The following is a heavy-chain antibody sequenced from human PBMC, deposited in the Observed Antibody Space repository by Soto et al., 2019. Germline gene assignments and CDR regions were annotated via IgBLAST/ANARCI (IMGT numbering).Heavy chain of an antibody. CDR2: IYYSGST. CDR3: ARPNYYDREGFDY. J-gene: IGHJ4*02. V-gene: IGHV4-39*01. CDR1: GGSISSSSYY. Sequence: QLQLQESGPGLVKPSETLSLTCTVSGGSISSSSYYWGWIRQPPGKGLEWIGSIYYSGSTYYNPSLKSRVTISVDTSKNKFSLKLSSVTAADTAVYYCARPNYYDREGFDYWGQGTLVTVSS. D-gene: IGHD3-22*01.